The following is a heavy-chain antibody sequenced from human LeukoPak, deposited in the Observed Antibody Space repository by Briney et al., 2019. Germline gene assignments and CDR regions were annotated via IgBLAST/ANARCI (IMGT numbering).Heavy chain of an antibody. Sequence: ASVKVSCKASGGTFSSYAISWVRQAPGQGLEWMGGIIPIFGTANYAQKFQGRVTITTDESTSTAYMELSSLRSEDTAVYYCARARITMIVVVMVDAFDIWGQGTMVTVSS. CDR2: IIPIFGTA. J-gene: IGHJ3*02. CDR3: ARARITMIVVVMVDAFDI. V-gene: IGHV1-69*05. D-gene: IGHD3-22*01. CDR1: GGTFSSYA.